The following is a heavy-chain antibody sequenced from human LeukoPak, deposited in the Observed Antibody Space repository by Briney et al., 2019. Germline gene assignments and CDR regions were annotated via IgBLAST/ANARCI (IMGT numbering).Heavy chain of an antibody. CDR3: ARGPHREDAFDI. V-gene: IGHV1-69*06. D-gene: IGHD1-14*01. Sequence: SVKVSCKASGGTFSSYAISWVRQAPGQGLEWMGGIIPIFGTTNYAQKFQDRVTITADKSTSTAYMELSSLRSEDTAVYYCARGPHREDAFDIWGQGTMVTVSS. CDR1: GGTFSSYA. J-gene: IGHJ3*02. CDR2: IIPIFGTT.